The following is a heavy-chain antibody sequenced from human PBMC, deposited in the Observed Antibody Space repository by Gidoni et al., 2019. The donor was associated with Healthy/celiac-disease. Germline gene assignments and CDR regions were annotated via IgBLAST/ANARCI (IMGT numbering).Heavy chain of an antibody. J-gene: IGHJ4*02. CDR2: ISSNGGST. CDR3: VNGGQGGYYYDSSGCQSGY. V-gene: IGHV3-64D*06. D-gene: IGHD3-22*01. CDR1: GFTFSSYA. Sequence: EVQLVESGGGLVQPGGSLRLSCSASGFTFSSYAMHWVRQAPGKGLEYVSAISSNGGSTYYADSVKGRFTISRDNSKNTLYLQMSSLRAEDTAVYYCVNGGQGGYYYDSSGCQSGYWGQGTLVTVSS.